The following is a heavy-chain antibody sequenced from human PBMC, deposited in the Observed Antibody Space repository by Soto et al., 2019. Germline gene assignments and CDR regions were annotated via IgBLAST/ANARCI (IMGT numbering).Heavy chain of an antibody. CDR3: SKSNYDGVERFDY. J-gene: IGHJ4*02. CDR1: GFTFSSYA. Sequence: QSGGSLRLSCAASGFTFSSYAMSWVRQAPGKGLEWVSAISGSGGSTYYADSVKGRFTISRDNSKNTLYLQMNSLRAEDTAVYYCSKSNYDGVERFDYCGQGSLVTVSS. V-gene: IGHV3-23*01. CDR2: ISGSGGST. D-gene: IGHD1-7*01.